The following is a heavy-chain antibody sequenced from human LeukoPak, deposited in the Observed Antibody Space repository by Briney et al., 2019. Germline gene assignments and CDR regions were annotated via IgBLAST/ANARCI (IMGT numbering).Heavy chain of an antibody. CDR1: GLIFGNYA. D-gene: IGHD6-6*01. CDR3: ARDRRISSMAPRSFDY. CDR2: ISGRGGTT. V-gene: IGHV3-23*01. J-gene: IGHJ4*02. Sequence: GGSLRLSCTASGLIFGNYAMGWVRHAPGKGLELVSGISGRGGTTYYPDFVKGRFTISRDNSKNTVDLQMNNLRVEDTAIYFCARDRRISSMAPRSFDYWGQGILVTVSS.